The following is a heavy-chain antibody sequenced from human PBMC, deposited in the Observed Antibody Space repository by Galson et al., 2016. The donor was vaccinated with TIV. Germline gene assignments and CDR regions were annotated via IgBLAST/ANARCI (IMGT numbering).Heavy chain of an antibody. V-gene: IGHV4-34*01. CDR1: GESLSGYH. CDR2: VSHSGRT. J-gene: IGHJ4*02. D-gene: IGHD2-2*01. CDR3: ARGGPNIVIVPAAGYFES. Sequence: SETLSLTCALSGESLSGYHWTWIRQAPGKGLEWIGEVSHSGRTNYNPSLESRVIISLVTPKNEFALKLTSVTAADTAGYYCARGGPNIVIVPAAGYFESWGQGARVTVSS.